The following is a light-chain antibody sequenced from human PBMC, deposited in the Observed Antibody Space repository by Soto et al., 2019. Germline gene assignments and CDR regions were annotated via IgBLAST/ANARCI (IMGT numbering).Light chain of an antibody. CDR3: QQTYSTPPS. V-gene: IGKV1-39*01. CDR2: GAS. Sequence: DIHMTQSPSSLSASVGDSVTITCRPSQNIDRYLHWYQHIPGKAPKLLIYGASTLQSGVPSRFTGSGSRTHFTLTISSLQPEDSATYYCQQTYSTPPSFGGGTKVE. J-gene: IGKJ4*01. CDR1: QNIDRY.